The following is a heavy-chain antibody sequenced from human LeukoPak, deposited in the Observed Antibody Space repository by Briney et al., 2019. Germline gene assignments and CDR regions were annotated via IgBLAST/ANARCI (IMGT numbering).Heavy chain of an antibody. J-gene: IGHJ4*02. V-gene: IGHV1-69*06. CDR3: ARGYDSSGGYFDY. CDR2: IIPIFGTA. CDR1: GGTFSSYA. D-gene: IGHD3-22*01. Sequence: SVKVSCKASGGTFSSYAISWVRQAPGQGLEWMGGIIPIFGTANYAQKFRGRVTITADKSTRTAYKELSSLRSEDTAVYYCARGYDSSGGYFDYWGQGTLVTVSS.